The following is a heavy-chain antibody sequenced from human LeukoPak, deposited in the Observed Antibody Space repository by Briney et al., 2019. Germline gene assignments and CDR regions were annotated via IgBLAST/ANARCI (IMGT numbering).Heavy chain of an antibody. J-gene: IGHJ4*02. V-gene: IGHV4-39*01. D-gene: IGHD3-16*01. Sequence: SETLSLTCTVSGGSISSNHYYWAWIRQPPGKGLEWLGSIYYRGTTYYNPSLKSRVTISVDTSNNQFSLKLSSVTAADTSVYYCARRKDDYVWGTFRFGFGLWGQGTLVTVSS. CDR1: GGSISSNHYY. CDR3: ARRKDDYVWGTFRFGFGL. CDR2: IYYRGTT.